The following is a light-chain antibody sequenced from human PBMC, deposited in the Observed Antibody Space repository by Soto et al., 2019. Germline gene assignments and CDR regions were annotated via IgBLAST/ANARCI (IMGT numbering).Light chain of an antibody. Sequence: EIVMTQSPATLSVSPGERATLSCRASQSVGTSLAWYQQKPGQAPRLLVYPASGRAAGIPARFSGSGSGTEFTLTSSSLQSEDFAIYYCQHYYNWPPTFGQGTRVEIK. CDR3: QHYYNWPPT. CDR2: PAS. J-gene: IGKJ1*01. V-gene: IGKV3-15*01. CDR1: QSVGTS.